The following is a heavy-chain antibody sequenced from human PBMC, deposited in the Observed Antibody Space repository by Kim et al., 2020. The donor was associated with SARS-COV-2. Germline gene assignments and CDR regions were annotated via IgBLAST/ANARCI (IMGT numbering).Heavy chain of an antibody. CDR3: ARRGYCGGDCYYWYFDL. CDR2: IYHSGST. D-gene: IGHD2-21*02. J-gene: IGHJ2*01. V-gene: IGHV4-31*03. CDR1: GGSISSGGYY. Sequence: SENLSLTCTVSGGSISSGGYYWSWIRQHPGKGLEWIGYIYHSGSTYYNPSLKSRVTISVDTSKNQFSLKLSSVTDADTAVYYCARRGYCGGDCYYWYFDLWGRGTLVTVSS.